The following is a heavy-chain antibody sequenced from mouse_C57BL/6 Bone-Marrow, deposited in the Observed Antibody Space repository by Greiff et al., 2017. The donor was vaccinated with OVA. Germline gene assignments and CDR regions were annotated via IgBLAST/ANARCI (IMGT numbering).Heavy chain of an antibody. Sequence: VQLQQSGAELARPGASVKLSCKASGYTFTSYGISWVKQRTGQGLEWIGEIYPRSGNTYYNEKFKGKATLTADKSSSTAYMELRSLTSEDSAVYFCARGAYYYGRGYFDYWGQGTTLTVSS. J-gene: IGHJ2*01. CDR3: ARGAYYYGRGYFDY. V-gene: IGHV1-81*01. CDR2: IYPRSGNT. CDR1: GYTFTSYG. D-gene: IGHD1-1*01.